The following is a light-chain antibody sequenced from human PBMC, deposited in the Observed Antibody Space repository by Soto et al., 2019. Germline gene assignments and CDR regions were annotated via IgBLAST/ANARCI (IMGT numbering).Light chain of an antibody. CDR3: QQSDSTPYT. J-gene: IGKJ2*01. CDR1: QTISTY. Sequence: DIQMTQSPSSLSASGGDRFTIACRASQTISTYLNWYQQKPGKAPRLLIYDASSLLSGVPSRFSGSGSGTDFTLTIDSLQPEDFSTYYCQQSDSTPYTFGQGTKVDI. V-gene: IGKV1-39*01. CDR2: DAS.